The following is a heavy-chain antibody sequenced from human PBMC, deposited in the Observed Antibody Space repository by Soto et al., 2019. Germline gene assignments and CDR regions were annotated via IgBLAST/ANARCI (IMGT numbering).Heavy chain of an antibody. CDR1: GYTFTSYG. Sequence: QVQLVQSGAEVKKPGASVKVSCKASGYTFTSYGISWVRQAPGQGLEWMGRISAYNGNTNYAQKLQGRVTMTTDTSTTTAYMGLRSLRSDDTAVYYFARRYTPDYYDSSGYYYWGQGTLVTVSS. J-gene: IGHJ4*02. D-gene: IGHD3-22*01. CDR3: ARRYTPDYYDSSGYYY. V-gene: IGHV1-18*01. CDR2: ISAYNGNT.